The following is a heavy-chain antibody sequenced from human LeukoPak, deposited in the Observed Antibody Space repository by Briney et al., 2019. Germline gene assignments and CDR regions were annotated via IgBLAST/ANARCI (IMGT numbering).Heavy chain of an antibody. D-gene: IGHD4-17*01. CDR3: ARDYGDYVYDY. Sequence: GASMKVSCKASGYTFTSYYMHWLRQAPGQGLEWMGVINPSGGSTSYAQKFQGRVTMTRDTSTSTVYMELSSLRSEDTAVYYCARDYGDYVYDYWGQGTLVTVSS. V-gene: IGHV1-46*01. CDR1: GYTFTSYY. CDR2: INPSGGST. J-gene: IGHJ4*02.